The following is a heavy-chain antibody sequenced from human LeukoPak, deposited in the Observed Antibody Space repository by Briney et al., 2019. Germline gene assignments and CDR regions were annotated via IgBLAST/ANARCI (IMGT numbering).Heavy chain of an antibody. CDR3: TTDPYNGVWRD. Sequence: GGSLRLSCAASGFTFSNAWMSWVRQAPGKGLEWVGRIKSKTDGGTTDYTAPVKGRFTISRDDSKNTLYLQMNSLKTEDTAVYYCTTDPYNGVWRDWGQGTLVTVSS. D-gene: IGHD2-8*01. V-gene: IGHV3-15*01. CDR1: GFTFSNAW. CDR2: IKSKTDGGTT. J-gene: IGHJ4*02.